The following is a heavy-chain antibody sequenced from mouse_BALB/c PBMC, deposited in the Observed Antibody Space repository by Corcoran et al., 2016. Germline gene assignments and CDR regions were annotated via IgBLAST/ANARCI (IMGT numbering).Heavy chain of an antibody. CDR1: GYTFTSYD. CDR3: ASGDFAWFAY. Sequence: QVQLQQSGAELVKPGASVKLSCKASGYTFTSYDINCVRQRPEQGLEWIGWIFPGDGSTKYNEKFKGKATLTTDKSSSTAYMQLSRLTSEDSAVYFWASGDFAWFAYWGQGTLVTVSA. J-gene: IGHJ3*01. D-gene: IGHD3-3*01. V-gene: IGHV1-85*01. CDR2: IFPGDGST.